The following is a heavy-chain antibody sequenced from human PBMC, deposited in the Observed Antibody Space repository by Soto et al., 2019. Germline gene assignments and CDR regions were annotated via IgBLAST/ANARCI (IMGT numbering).Heavy chain of an antibody. Sequence: PGGSLRLSCAASGFTFSSYAMSWVRQAPGKGLEWVSAISGSGGSTHYADSVKGRFTISRDNSKNTLYLQMNSLRAEDTAVYYCAKDIDSSGWGEFDYWGQGTLVTVSS. V-gene: IGHV3-23*01. CDR1: GFTFSSYA. CDR2: ISGSGGST. D-gene: IGHD6-19*01. J-gene: IGHJ4*02. CDR3: AKDIDSSGWGEFDY.